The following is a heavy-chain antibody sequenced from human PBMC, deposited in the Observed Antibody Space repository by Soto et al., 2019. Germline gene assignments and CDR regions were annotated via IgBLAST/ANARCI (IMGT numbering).Heavy chain of an antibody. J-gene: IGHJ6*02. CDR1: GFTVSSNY. CDR2: IYSGGST. D-gene: IGHD2-2*02. V-gene: IGHV3-53*01. Sequence: PGGSLRLSCAASGFTVSSNYMSWVRQAPGKGLEWVSVIYSGGSTYYADSVKGRFTISRDNSKNTLYLQMNSLRAEDTAVYCCARVLIVVVPAAIQWNGMDVWGQGTTVTVSS. CDR3: ARVLIVVVPAAIQWNGMDV.